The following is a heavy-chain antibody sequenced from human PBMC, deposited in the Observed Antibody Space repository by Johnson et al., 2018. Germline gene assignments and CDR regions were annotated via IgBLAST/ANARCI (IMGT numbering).Heavy chain of an antibody. V-gene: IGHV3-23*04. Sequence: EVQLVESGGGLVQPGGSLRLSCAASGFTFSSYAMSWVRQAPGKGLEWVSAISGSGGSTFYADSVKGRFTISRDDSKNMLYLQMNSLRAEDTALYYCAEHTRERITGPFYYYYYMDGWGKGTTLTVSS. CDR1: GFTFSSYA. CDR3: AEHTRERITGPFYYYYYMDG. D-gene: IGHD1-20*01. CDR2: ISGSGGST. J-gene: IGHJ6*03.